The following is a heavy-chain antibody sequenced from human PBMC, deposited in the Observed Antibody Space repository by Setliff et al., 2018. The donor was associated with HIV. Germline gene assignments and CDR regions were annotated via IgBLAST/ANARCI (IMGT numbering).Heavy chain of an antibody. Sequence: SVKVSCKASGGTFSSNAISWVRQAPGQGLEWMGGIIPIFGTAEYAQKFQGRVTITADEFTSTAYMELSSLRSEDTAVYYCARAQYQLLEPPTYNWFDPWGQGTLVTVSS. V-gene: IGHV1-69*13. CDR3: ARAQYQLLEPPTYNWFDP. CDR2: IIPIFGTA. CDR1: GGTFSSNA. J-gene: IGHJ5*02. D-gene: IGHD2-2*01.